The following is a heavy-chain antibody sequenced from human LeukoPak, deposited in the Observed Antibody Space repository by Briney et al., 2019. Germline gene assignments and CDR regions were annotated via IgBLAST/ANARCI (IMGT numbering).Heavy chain of an antibody. CDR3: ARDGGLQMKNGNDY. V-gene: IGHV4-30-2*01. CDR2: IYHSGST. D-gene: IGHD5-24*01. Sequence: SETLSLTCTISGGSINSAGYSWTWIRQPPGKELEWIGYIYHSGSTYYNPSLKSRVTISVDRSMNQFYLNVNSPTAADTAVYYCARDGGLQMKNGNDYWGQGTLVTVSS. CDR1: GGSINSAGYS. J-gene: IGHJ4*02.